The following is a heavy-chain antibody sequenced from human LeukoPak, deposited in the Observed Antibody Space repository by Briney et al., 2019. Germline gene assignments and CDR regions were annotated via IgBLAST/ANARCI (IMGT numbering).Heavy chain of an antibody. CDR3: ARISVGATPYIDV. V-gene: IGHV4-39*07. D-gene: IGHD1-26*01. CDR1: GDFISSSNYY. J-gene: IGHJ6*03. CDR2: INHSGST. Sequence: SENLSLTCTVSGDFISSSNYYWIWIRQPPGKGLEWIGEINHSGSTNYNPSLKSRVTISIDTSKNQFSLKLSSVTAADTAIYYCARISVGATPYIDVWGKGTTVTVSS.